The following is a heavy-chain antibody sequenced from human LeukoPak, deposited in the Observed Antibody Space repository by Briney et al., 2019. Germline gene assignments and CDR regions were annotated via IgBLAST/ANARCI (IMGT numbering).Heavy chain of an antibody. CDR1: A. V-gene: IGHV3-23*01. CDR3: AKEGPRGLAFDI. Sequence: AXSGVRXPPGKGVEGVSGISGSGDSKYYADSVKGQFAISRDNSKNTLYLQMNSLRAEDTAVYYCAKEGPRGLAFDIWGQGTMVTVSS. J-gene: IGHJ3*02. CDR2: ISGSGDSK.